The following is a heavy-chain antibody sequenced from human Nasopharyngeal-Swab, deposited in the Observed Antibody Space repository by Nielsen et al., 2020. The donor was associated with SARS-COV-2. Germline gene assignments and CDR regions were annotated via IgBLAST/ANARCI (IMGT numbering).Heavy chain of an antibody. Sequence: WIRQPPGEGLEWIGEINHSGSTYYNPSLKSRVTISVDTSKNQFSLKLSSVTAADTAVYYCARDGRNGYCSSTSCYFVYYFDYWGQGTLVTVSS. CDR3: ARDGRNGYCSSTSCYFVYYFDY. J-gene: IGHJ4*02. V-gene: IGHV4-34*01. D-gene: IGHD2-2*01. CDR2: INHSGST.